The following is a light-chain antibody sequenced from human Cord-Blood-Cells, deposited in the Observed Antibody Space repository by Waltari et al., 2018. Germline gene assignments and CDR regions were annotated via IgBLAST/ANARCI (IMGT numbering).Light chain of an antibody. CDR2: DAS. CDR1: QDISNY. CDR3: QQYDNLPYS. J-gene: IGKJ2*03. V-gene: IGKV1-33*01. Sequence: DIQMTQSPSSLSASVGDRVTITCQASQDISNYLNCYQQKPGKAPKLLIYDASNLETGVPSRFSGSGSETDFTFTISSLQPEDIATYYCQQYDNLPYSFGQGTKLEIK.